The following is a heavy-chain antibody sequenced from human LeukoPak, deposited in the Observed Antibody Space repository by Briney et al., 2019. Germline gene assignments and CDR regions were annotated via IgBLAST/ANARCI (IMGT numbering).Heavy chain of an antibody. D-gene: IGHD3-16*01. Sequence: ASVKVSCKASGYTFTSYGISWVRQAPGQGLEWMGWISTYNGNTNYAQKLQGRVTMTTDTSTSTAYMELRSLRSDDTAVYYCARGILKGGYYYYMDVWGKGTTVTVSS. J-gene: IGHJ6*03. CDR1: GYTFTSYG. CDR3: ARGILKGGYYYYMDV. CDR2: ISTYNGNT. V-gene: IGHV1-18*01.